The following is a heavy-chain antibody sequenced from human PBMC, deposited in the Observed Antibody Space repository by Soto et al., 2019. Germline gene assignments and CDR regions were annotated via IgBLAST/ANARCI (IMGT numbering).Heavy chain of an antibody. Sequence: PGGSLRLSCEASVFVFKMYYMHWVRQFPGKGPEWVSRIGDDGKITTYADSVKDRFTISRDNAKDTLYLQLDNLRGDDTGLYYCIRGPRASSYGTGAYWGQGTQVIVSS. CDR3: IRGPRASSYGTGAY. CDR1: VFVFKMYY. V-gene: IGHV3-74*01. D-gene: IGHD3-10*01. J-gene: IGHJ4*02. CDR2: IGDDGKIT.